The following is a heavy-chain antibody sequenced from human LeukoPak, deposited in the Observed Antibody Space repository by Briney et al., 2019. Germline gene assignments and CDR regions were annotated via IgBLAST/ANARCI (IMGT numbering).Heavy chain of an antibody. D-gene: IGHD6-19*01. CDR1: GYTFSSYA. CDR2: IRGSGGST. Sequence: GGSLRLSCAASGYTFSSYAMSWVRQAPGKGLEWVSAIRGSGGSTYYADSVKGRFTISRDNSKNTLYLQMNSLRAEDTAVYYCAKVYSSGWYQVNNWFDPWGQGTLVTVSS. J-gene: IGHJ5*02. V-gene: IGHV3-23*01. CDR3: AKVYSSGWYQVNNWFDP.